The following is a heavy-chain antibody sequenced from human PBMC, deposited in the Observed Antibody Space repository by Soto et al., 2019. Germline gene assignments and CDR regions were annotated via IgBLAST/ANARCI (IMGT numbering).Heavy chain of an antibody. V-gene: IGHV1-24*01. CDR1: GYTLTELS. J-gene: IGHJ4*02. D-gene: IGHD2-21*02. CDR2: FDPEDGET. Sequence: ASVKVSCKVSGYTLTELSMHWVRQAPGKGLEWMGGFDPEDGETIYAQKFQGRVTMTEDTSTDTAYMELSSLRSEDTAVYYCATDPIRAYCGGDCYFPWGQGTLVTVSS. CDR3: ATDPIRAYCGGDCYFP.